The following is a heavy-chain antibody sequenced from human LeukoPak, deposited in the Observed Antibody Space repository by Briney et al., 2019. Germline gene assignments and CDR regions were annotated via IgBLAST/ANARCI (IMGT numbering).Heavy chain of an antibody. D-gene: IGHD6-13*01. CDR3: AKPPLYSSSWYYYYMDV. V-gene: IGHV3-23*01. CDR2: ISGSGGST. CDR1: GFTFSSYA. J-gene: IGHJ6*03. Sequence: GESLRLSCAASGFTFSSYAMSWVRQAPGKGLEWVSAISGSGGSTYYADSVKGRFTISRDNSKNTLYLQMNSLRAEDTAVYYCAKPPLYSSSWYYYYMDVWGKGTTVTVSS.